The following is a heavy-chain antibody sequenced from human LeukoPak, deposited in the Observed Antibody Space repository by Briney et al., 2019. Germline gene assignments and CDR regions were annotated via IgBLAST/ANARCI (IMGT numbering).Heavy chain of an antibody. CDR3: ARGRMYYYDSSGYYTPYGY. J-gene: IGHJ4*02. V-gene: IGHV5-51*01. CDR1: GYSFTSYW. D-gene: IGHD3-22*01. Sequence: GESLKISCKGSGYSFTSYWIGWVRQMPGKGLEWMGIIYPGDSDTRYSPSFEGRVTISADKSIRTAYLLWSSLKASDTAMYYCARGRMYYYDSSGYYTPYGYWGQGTLVTVSS. CDR2: IYPGDSDT.